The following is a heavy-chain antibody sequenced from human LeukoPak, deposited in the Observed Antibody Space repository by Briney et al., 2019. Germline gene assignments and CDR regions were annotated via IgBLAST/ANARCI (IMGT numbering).Heavy chain of an antibody. D-gene: IGHD2-2*01. V-gene: IGHV4-4*02. J-gene: IGHJ6*04. CDR1: GGSISSSNW. CDR3: ARGTVVVPAARDYYYYGMDV. Sequence: SETLSLTCAVSGGSISSSNWWSWVRQPPGKGLEWIGEIYHSGSTNYNPSLKSRVTISVDKSKNQFSLKLSSATAADTAVYYCARGTVVVPAARDYYYYGMDVWGKGTTVAVSS. CDR2: IYHSGST.